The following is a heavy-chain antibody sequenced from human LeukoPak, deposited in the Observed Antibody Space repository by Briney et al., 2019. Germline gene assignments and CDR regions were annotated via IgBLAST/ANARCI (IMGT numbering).Heavy chain of an antibody. CDR3: ASPPAGYYGSGSYSFDY. CDR1: GGSFSGYY. D-gene: IGHD3-10*01. Sequence: SETLSLTYAVYGGSFSGYYWSWIRQPPGKGLEWIGEINHSGSTNYNPSLKSRVTISVDTSKNQFSLKLSSVTAADTAVYYCASPPAGYYGSGSYSFDYWGQGTLVTVSS. V-gene: IGHV4-34*01. CDR2: INHSGST. J-gene: IGHJ4*02.